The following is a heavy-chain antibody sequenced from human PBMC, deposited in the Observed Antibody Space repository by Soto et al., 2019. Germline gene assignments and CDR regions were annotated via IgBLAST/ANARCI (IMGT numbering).Heavy chain of an antibody. Sequence: LRLSFAASGFNFSNHWMHWVRQRPGEGLVWVSRITSDGKSKAYAESVKGRFAISRDNAENTLYLQMNGLTAEDTAVYYCARESGDWPLNWFDPWGLGTLVTVS. CDR3: ARESGDWPLNWFDP. V-gene: IGHV3-74*01. CDR1: GFNFSNHW. D-gene: IGHD2-21*02. J-gene: IGHJ5*02. CDR2: ITSDGKSK.